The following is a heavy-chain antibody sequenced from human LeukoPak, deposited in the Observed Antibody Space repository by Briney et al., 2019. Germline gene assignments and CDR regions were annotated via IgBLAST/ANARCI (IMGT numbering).Heavy chain of an antibody. CDR3: ARQLRFYDVLTGYTENKRFDP. D-gene: IGHD3-9*01. Sequence: ASVKVSCKASGYTFTGYYMHWVRQAPGQGLEWMGIINPSDGSTTYAQKFQGRVTMTRDTSTTTVYMEVSSLISEDTAVYYCARQLRFYDVLTGYTENKRFDPWGQGTLVTVSS. CDR1: GYTFTGYY. J-gene: IGHJ5*02. V-gene: IGHV1-46*01. CDR2: INPSDGST.